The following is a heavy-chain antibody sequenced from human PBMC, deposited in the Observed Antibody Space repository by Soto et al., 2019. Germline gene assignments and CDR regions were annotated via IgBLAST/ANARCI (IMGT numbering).Heavy chain of an antibody. J-gene: IGHJ4*02. Sequence: QIQLVQSGAEVKKPGASVKVSCKASGYTFSSYHITWVRQAPGQGLEWMGWISSYNGNTNYAQNLQGRVTMTTDPSTSTAYMELRSLRSDDTAVYYCARDLPPVDYWGQGTLVTVSS. V-gene: IGHV1-18*01. CDR1: GYTFSSYH. CDR3: ARDLPPVDY. CDR2: ISSYNGNT.